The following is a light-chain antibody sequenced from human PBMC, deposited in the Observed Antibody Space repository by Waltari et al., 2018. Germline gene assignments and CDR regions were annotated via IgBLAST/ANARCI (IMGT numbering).Light chain of an antibody. CDR3: QAWDSSTVV. CDR2: QDS. CDR1: SLRYYY. V-gene: IGLV3-1*01. Sequence: SSELTQDPAVSVALGQTVRITCQGDSLRYYYANWYQQKPGQSPVLGIYQDSKRPSGIPERVSGSNPGNTSTLTISGTQAMDEADYYCQAWDSSTVVFGGGTKLTVL. J-gene: IGLJ2*01.